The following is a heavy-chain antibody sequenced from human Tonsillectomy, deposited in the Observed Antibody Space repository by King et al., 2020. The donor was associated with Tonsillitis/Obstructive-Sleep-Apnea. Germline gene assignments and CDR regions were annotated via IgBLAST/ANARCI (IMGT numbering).Heavy chain of an antibody. CDR2: IKQDGSEK. CDR3: ARFNEPAAALPYYYYYMDV. Sequence: VQLVESGRGLVQPGGSLRLSCAASGFTFSSYWMSWVRQAPGKGLEWVANIKQDGSEKYYVDSVKGRFTISRDNAKNSLYLQMNSLRAEDTAVYYCARFNEPAAALPYYYYYMDVWGKGTTVTVSS. CDR1: GFTFSSYW. J-gene: IGHJ6*03. V-gene: IGHV3-7*01. D-gene: IGHD2-2*01.